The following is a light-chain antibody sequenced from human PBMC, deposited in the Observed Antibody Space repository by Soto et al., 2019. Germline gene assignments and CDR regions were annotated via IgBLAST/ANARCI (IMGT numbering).Light chain of an antibody. CDR3: SSYTSSGTLVV. J-gene: IGLJ1*01. CDR1: SSDVAGYNY. Sequence: QSVLTQPASVSGSPGQSITISCTGTSSDVAGYNYVSWYQQHPGTAPKLMIYDISNRPSGVSNRFSGSKSGNTASLTISGLQSEDEDDYYCSSYTSSGTLVVFGTGTKLTVL. CDR2: DIS. V-gene: IGLV2-14*01.